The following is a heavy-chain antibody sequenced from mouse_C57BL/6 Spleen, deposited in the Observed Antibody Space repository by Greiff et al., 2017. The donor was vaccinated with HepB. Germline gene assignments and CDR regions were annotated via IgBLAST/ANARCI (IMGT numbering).Heavy chain of an antibody. V-gene: IGHV2-5*01. J-gene: IGHJ3*01. D-gene: IGHD4-1*02. Sequence: VQRVESGPGLVQPSQSLSITCTVSGFSLTSYGVHWVRQSPGKGLEWLGVIWRGGSTDYNAAFMSRLSITKDNSKSQVFFKMNSLQADDTAIYYCAKGDNWDEGFAYWGQGTLVTVSA. CDR1: GFSLTSYG. CDR3: AKGDNWDEGFAY. CDR2: IWRGGST.